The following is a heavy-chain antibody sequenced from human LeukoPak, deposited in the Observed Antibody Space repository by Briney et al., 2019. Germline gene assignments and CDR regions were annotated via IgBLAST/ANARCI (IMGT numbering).Heavy chain of an antibody. CDR2: IYYSGST. D-gene: IGHD6-13*01. CDR1: GGSLSSYF. V-gene: IGHV4-59*01. J-gene: IGHJ4*02. Sequence: PSETLSLTCTVSGGSLSSYFWSWIRQPPGKGLELIAYIYYSGSTNYNPSLKSRVTISVDTSKNQFSLKLSSVTAADTAVYYCARQPSSWFTSFDSWGQGTLVTVSS. CDR3: ARQPSSWFTSFDS.